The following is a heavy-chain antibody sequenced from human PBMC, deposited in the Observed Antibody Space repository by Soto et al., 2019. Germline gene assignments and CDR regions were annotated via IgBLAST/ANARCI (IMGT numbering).Heavy chain of an antibody. CDR1: GGSISSYY. Sequence: SETLSLTCTVSGGSISSYYWSWIRQPPGKGLEWIGYIYYSGSTNYNPSLKSRVTISVDTSKNQFSLKLSSATAADTAVYYCARSYCSGGRCYHAYFQHWGQGTLVTVSS. CDR2: IYYSGST. D-gene: IGHD2-15*01. J-gene: IGHJ1*01. V-gene: IGHV4-59*08. CDR3: ARSYCSGGRCYHAYFQH.